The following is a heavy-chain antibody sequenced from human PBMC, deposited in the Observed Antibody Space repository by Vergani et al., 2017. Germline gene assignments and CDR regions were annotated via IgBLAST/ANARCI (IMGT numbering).Heavy chain of an antibody. CDR3: ARDLGKLELRSGMDV. V-gene: IGHV1-69*04. D-gene: IGHD1-7*01. Sequence: QVQLVQSGAEVKKPGSSVKVSCKASGSTFSSYAISWVRQAPGQGLEWMGRIIPILGIANYAQKFQGRVTITADKSTSTAYMELSSLRSEDTAVYYCARDLGKLELRSGMDVWGEGTTVTVSS. CDR1: GSTFSSYA. J-gene: IGHJ6*04. CDR2: IIPILGIA.